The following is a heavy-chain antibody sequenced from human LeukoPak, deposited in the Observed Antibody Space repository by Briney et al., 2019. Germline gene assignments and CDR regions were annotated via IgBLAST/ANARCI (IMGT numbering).Heavy chain of an antibody. CDR3: ARGGSGWSNFDY. D-gene: IGHD6-19*01. CDR2: IIPIFGTA. J-gene: IGHJ4*02. CDR1: GGTFSSYA. V-gene: IGHV1-69*13. Sequence: ASVKVSCKASGGTFSSYAISWVRQAPGQGLEWMGGIIPIFGTANYAQKIQGRVTITADESTSTAYIELSSLRSEDTAVYYCARGGSGWSNFDYWGQGTLVTVSS.